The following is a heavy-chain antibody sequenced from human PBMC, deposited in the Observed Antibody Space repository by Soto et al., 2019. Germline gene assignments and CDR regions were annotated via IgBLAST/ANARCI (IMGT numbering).Heavy chain of an antibody. CDR3: ARGADWDAVDP. CDR2: VHYSGNT. D-gene: IGHD1-1*01. V-gene: IGHV4-59*01. J-gene: IGHJ5*02. Sequence: SETLSLTCTVSGGSISTYYWTWIRQPPGKGLEWIGYVHYSGNTNYNPSLKSRVTLSVDTSKNQFSLSLTSVTAADTAVYYCARGADWDAVDPWGQGTLVTVSS. CDR1: GGSISTYY.